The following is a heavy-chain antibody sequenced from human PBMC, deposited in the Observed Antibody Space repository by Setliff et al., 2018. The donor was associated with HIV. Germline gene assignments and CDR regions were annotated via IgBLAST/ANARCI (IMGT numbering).Heavy chain of an antibody. D-gene: IGHD6-19*01. V-gene: IGHV1-69*13. CDR2: IIPIFVTP. Sequence: SVKVSCKASGYTFTNYDISWVRQAPGQGPEWMGRIIPIFVTPNYAQKFQDRVTITADESTSTAYMELRSLRSDDTAMYYCARKYTGGPLDYWGQGTLVTVSS. CDR1: GYTFTNYD. CDR3: ARKYTGGPLDY. J-gene: IGHJ4*02.